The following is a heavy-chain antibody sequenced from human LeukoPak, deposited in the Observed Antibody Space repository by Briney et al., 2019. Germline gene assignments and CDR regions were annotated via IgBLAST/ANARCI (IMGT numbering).Heavy chain of an antibody. Sequence: GGSLRLSCAASGFTFSSYAMSWVRQAPGKGLEWVSAISGSGGSTYYADSVKGRFTISRDNSKNTLYLQMNSLRAEDTAVYYCARNYYDSSGYYPTGSYYYYYMDVWGKGTTVTVSS. V-gene: IGHV3-23*01. J-gene: IGHJ6*03. CDR1: GFTFSSYA. D-gene: IGHD3-22*01. CDR2: ISGSGGST. CDR3: ARNYYDSSGYYPTGSYYYYYMDV.